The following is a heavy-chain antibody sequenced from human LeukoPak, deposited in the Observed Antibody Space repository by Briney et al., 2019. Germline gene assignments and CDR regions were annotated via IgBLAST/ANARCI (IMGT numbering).Heavy chain of an antibody. CDR1: GYTFTSYG. CDR2: IIPIFGTA. V-gene: IGHV1-69*13. Sequence: ASVKVSCKASGYTFTSYGISWVRQAPGQGLEWMGGIIPIFGTANYAQKFQGRVTITADESTSTAYMELSSLRSEDTAVYYCARGIGEYYDSSGYPGGFFDYWGQGTLVTVSS. D-gene: IGHD3-22*01. J-gene: IGHJ4*02. CDR3: ARGIGEYYDSSGYPGGFFDY.